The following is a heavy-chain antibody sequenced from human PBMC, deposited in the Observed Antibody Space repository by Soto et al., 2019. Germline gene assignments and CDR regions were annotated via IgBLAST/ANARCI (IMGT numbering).Heavy chain of an antibody. Sequence: EVQLVESGGGLVQPGGSLRLSCAASGFTFSDHYMDWVRQAPGKGLEWVGRTRDKANSYTTAYAASVKGRFTVYRDDYSKSLYLQRHSLKAEDTSVYSCDRGVGMVRGYHYAMDVWGQGTTVTVSS. D-gene: IGHD3-10*01. CDR3: DRGVGMVRGYHYAMDV. CDR1: GFTFSDHY. CDR2: TRDKANSYTT. J-gene: IGHJ6*02. V-gene: IGHV3-72*01.